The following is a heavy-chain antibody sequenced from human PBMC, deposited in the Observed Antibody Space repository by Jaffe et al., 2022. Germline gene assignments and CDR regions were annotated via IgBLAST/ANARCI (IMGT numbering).Heavy chain of an antibody. Sequence: QVQLQESGPGLVKPSQTLSLTCTVSGGSISSGSYYWSWIRQPAGKGLEWIGRIYTSGSTNYNPSLKSRVTISVDTSKNQFSLKLSSVTAADTAVYYCAREVPTRSAYYYGSGSYYRDDAFDIWGQGTMVTVSS. V-gene: IGHV4-61*02. D-gene: IGHD3-10*01. CDR1: GGSISSGSYY. CDR3: AREVPTRSAYYYGSGSYYRDDAFDI. CDR2: IYTSGST. J-gene: IGHJ3*02.